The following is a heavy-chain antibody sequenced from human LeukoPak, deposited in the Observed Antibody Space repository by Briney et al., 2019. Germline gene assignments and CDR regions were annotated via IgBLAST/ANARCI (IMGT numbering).Heavy chain of an antibody. Sequence: GGSLRISCAAAGLTFDDYGMSWVRQAPGKGLEWVSGINWNGGSTGYADSVKGRFTISRDNAKNSLYLQMNSLRAEDTALYYCARDLVAVAGTLRFDPWGQGTLVTVSS. CDR2: INWNGGST. V-gene: IGHV3-20*04. CDR1: GLTFDDYG. J-gene: IGHJ5*02. CDR3: ARDLVAVAGTLRFDP. D-gene: IGHD6-19*01.